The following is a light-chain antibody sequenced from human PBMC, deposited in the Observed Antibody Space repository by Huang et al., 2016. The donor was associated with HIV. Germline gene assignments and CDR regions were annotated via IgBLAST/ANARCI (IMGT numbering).Light chain of an antibody. CDR2: WAA. Sequence: DIIMTQSPDSLAVSLGKRATLNCRSSQSVYSSSTSKAYMAWFQHKPGQPPRLLLFWAATREAGGPDRFSGSGSGTHFTLTIANREAEDAAIYYCQQYYSSPQTFGQGTRVEVK. J-gene: IGKJ1*01. CDR3: QQYYSSPQT. V-gene: IGKV4-1*01. CDR1: QSVYSSSTSKAY.